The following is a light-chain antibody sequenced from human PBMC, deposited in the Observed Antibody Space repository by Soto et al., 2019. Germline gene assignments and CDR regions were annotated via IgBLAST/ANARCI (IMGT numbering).Light chain of an antibody. CDR2: AAS. J-gene: IGKJ2*01. CDR3: LQDNDWHVYT. Sequence: EVVMTQSPVNLSVSPGERATLSCRASQSVSTHLAWYQQKPGQAPKLLIYAASTRVTGISARFSGSGSGTEFSLTISSLQSEDFGIYYCLQDNDWHVYTCGQGTNVEVK. V-gene: IGKV3-15*01. CDR1: QSVSTH.